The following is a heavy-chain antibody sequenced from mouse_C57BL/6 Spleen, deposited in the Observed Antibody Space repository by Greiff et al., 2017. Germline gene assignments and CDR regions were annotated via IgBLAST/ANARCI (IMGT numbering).Heavy chain of an antibody. CDR2: IYPGDGDT. Sequence: QVQLQQSGAELVKPGASVKISCKASGYAFSSYRMNWVKQRPGKGLEWIGQIYPGDGDTNYNGKFKGKATLTADKSSSTAYMQLSSLTSEDSAVYFCAREGAYDYESAMDYWGQGTSVTVSS. V-gene: IGHV1-80*01. D-gene: IGHD2-4*01. J-gene: IGHJ4*01. CDR3: AREGAYDYESAMDY. CDR1: GYAFSSYR.